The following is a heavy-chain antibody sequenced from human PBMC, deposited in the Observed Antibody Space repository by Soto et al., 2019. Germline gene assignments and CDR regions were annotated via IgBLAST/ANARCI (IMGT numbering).Heavy chain of an antibody. D-gene: IGHD2-2*01. V-gene: IGHV1-24*01. CDR3: ATGHARYYYYYYGYDV. J-gene: IGHJ6*02. CDR1: GYTLTELS. Sequence: GASVKVSCKVSGYTLTELSMHWVRQAPGKGLEWMGGFDPEDGETIYAQKFQGRVTMTEDTSTDTAYMELSSLRSEDTAVYYCATGHARYYYYYYGYDVCRQGPSVTVS. CDR2: FDPEDGET.